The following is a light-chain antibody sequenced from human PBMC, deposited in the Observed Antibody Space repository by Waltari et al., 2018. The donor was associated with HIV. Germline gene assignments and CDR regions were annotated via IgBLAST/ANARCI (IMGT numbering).Light chain of an antibody. Sequence: QSALPPPRSVSGSPGQSVTISCTGTSSDVGGSKYVSWYQQHPGKAPKLMIYDVSKRPSGVPDRFSGSKSGNTASLTISGLQAEDEADYYCCSYAGSYNYVFGTGTKVTVL. CDR3: CSYAGSYNYV. V-gene: IGLV2-11*01. CDR1: SSDVGGSKY. CDR2: DVS. J-gene: IGLJ1*01.